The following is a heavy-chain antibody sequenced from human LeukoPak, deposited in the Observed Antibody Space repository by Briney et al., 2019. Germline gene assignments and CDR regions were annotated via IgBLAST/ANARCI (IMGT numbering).Heavy chain of an antibody. V-gene: IGHV3-23*01. D-gene: IGHD3-10*01. CDR1: GFTFSSFA. Sequence: PGGSLRLSCAASGFTFSSFAMSWVRQAPGKGLEWVSSVSAGGGSTHYADSVKGRFTISRDNSKNTLYLQMNSLRAEDTALYYCAIRGEGDPFDYWGQGTLVTVSS. J-gene: IGHJ4*02. CDR2: VSAGGGST. CDR3: AIRGEGDPFDY.